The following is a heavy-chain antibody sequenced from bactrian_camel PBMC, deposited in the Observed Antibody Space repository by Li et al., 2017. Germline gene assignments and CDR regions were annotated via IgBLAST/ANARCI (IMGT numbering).Heavy chain of an antibody. J-gene: IGHJ4*01. CDR2: ILHDGST. D-gene: IGHD1*01. Sequence: HVQLVESGGGSVQAGGSLNLSCTASGFTRDDYDMGWYRQAPGKEREEVATILHDGSTFYGDSAYGRFTISQDDAKNTLYLQMNSLKPEDTAMYYCAADRLACLTQMPRPMSPRAYNLWGQGTQVTVS. V-gene: IGHV3S55*01. CDR1: GFTRDDYD. CDR3: AADRLACLTQMPRPMSPRAYNL.